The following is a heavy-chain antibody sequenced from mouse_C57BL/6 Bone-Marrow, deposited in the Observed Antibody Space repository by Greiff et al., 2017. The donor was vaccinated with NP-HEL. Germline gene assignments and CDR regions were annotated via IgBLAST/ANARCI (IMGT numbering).Heavy chain of an antibody. V-gene: IGHV1-18*01. CDR2: INPNNGGT. Sequence: KESGYTFTDYNMDWVKQSHGKSLEWIGDINPNNGGTIYNQKFKGKATLTVDKSSSTAYMELRSLTSEDTAVYYCARKYDYAWFAYWGQGTLVTVSA. CDR1: GYTFTDYN. CDR3: ARKYDYAWFAY. J-gene: IGHJ3*01. D-gene: IGHD2-4*01.